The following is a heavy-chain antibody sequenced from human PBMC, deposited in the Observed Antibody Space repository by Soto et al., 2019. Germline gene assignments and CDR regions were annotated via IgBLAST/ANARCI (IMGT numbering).Heavy chain of an antibody. Sequence: GSLRLSCAASGFTFSSNSMNWVRQAPGKGLEWVSSISSSSNYIYYADSVKGRFTVSRDNAKNSLYLQMHSLRAEDTAVYYCARDVEYYDSSGHIRYFDLWGRGTLVTVSS. CDR2: ISSSSNYI. CDR1: GFTFSSNS. J-gene: IGHJ2*01. D-gene: IGHD3-22*01. V-gene: IGHV3-21*01. CDR3: ARDVEYYDSSGHIRYFDL.